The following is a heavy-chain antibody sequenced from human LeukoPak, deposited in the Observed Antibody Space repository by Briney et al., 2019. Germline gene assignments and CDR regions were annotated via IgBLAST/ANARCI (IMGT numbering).Heavy chain of an antibody. CDR2: ISSDGSST. D-gene: IGHD1-1*01. Sequence: GGSLRLSCAASGFTFSSYWMHWVRQAPGKGLVWVSRISSDGSSTSYADSVKGRFTISRDNAKNTLYLQMNSLRAEDTAVYYCARDPVHRYYYYGMDVWGQGTTVTVSS. V-gene: IGHV3-74*01. CDR3: ARDPVHRYYYYGMDV. CDR1: GFTFSSYW. J-gene: IGHJ6*02.